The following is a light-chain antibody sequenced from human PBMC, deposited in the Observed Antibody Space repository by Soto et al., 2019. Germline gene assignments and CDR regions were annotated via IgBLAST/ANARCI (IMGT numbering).Light chain of an antibody. CDR2: DAS. CDR1: QSVRIN. V-gene: IGKV3-15*01. J-gene: IGKJ5*01. Sequence: EIVMTQSPATLSVSPGERATLSCRASQSVRINLAWYQQKPGQAPRLLIYDASTRATGIPARFSGSGSGTEFTLSITSLQSEDFAVYYCQQYGNWPPITFGQGTRLESK. CDR3: QQYGNWPPIT.